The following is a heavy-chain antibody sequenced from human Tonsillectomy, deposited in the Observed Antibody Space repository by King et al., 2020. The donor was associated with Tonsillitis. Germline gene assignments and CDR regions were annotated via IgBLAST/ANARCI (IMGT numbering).Heavy chain of an antibody. D-gene: IGHD3-22*01. Sequence: ELQLVQSGAEVKKPGESLKISCRGSGYNFTNYWIGWVRQMPGKGLEWMGIIYPSDSGTTYSPSFQGQVTISADKSISTAYLQWGSLKAPDTAMYYCATRGGYYDSDYWGQGTLVTVSS. CDR3: ATRGGYYDSDY. CDR2: IYPSDSGT. CDR1: GYNFTNYW. J-gene: IGHJ4*02. V-gene: IGHV5-51*03.